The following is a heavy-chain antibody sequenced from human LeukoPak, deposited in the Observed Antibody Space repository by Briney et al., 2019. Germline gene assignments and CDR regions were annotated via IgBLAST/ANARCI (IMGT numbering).Heavy chain of an antibody. D-gene: IGHD2-15*01. Sequence: GGSLRLSCAASGFKFSYYWMTWVRQAPGKGLEWLANIKESGSEKYYGDSVKGRFTISRDNADNLVYLQMNGLRVEDTAVYYCARGWGEKGRCRGGTCNNPQFDYWGQGILVTVSS. J-gene: IGHJ4*02. CDR1: GFKFSYYW. V-gene: IGHV3-7*01. CDR2: IKESGSEK. CDR3: ARGWGEKGRCRGGTCNNPQFDY.